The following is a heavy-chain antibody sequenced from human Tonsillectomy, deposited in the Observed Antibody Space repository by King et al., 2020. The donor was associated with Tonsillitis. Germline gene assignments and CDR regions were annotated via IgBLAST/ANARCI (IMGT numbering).Heavy chain of an antibody. V-gene: IGHV4-59*01. Sequence: VQLQESGPGLVKPSETLSLTCTVSGGSISNSYWSWIRQPPGKGLEWIGYIYGSGETNYNPSLESRVTVSVDTSQNQFSLKLSSVTAADSAVYYCAGKAVTGNLPFDPWGQGTLVSVSS. D-gene: IGHD6-19*01. CDR1: GGSISNSY. CDR2: IYGSGET. J-gene: IGHJ5*02. CDR3: AGKAVTGNLPFDP.